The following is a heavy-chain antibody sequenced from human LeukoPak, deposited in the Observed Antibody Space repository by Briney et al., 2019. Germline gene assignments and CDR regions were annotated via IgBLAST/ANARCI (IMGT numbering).Heavy chain of an antibody. CDR3: ARAPVDIVATWYFDY. J-gene: IGHJ4*02. D-gene: IGHD5-12*01. CDR2: IWYDGSNK. V-gene: IGHV3-33*01. CDR1: GFTFSSYG. Sequence: GGPLRLSCAASGFTFSSYGMHWVRQAPGKGLEWVAVIWYDGSNKYYADSVKGRFTISRDNSKNTLYLQMNSLRAEDTAVYYCARAPVDIVATWYFDYWGQGTLVTVSS.